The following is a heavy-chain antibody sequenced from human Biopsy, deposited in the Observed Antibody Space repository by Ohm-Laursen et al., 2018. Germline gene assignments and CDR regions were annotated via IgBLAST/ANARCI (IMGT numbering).Heavy chain of an antibody. V-gene: IGHV1-18*01. CDR3: VRGTGSQYFNY. Sequence: ASVKVSCKASGYFFSSYGLNWVRQAPGQGLEWMGRISGYNGNTNYAQKFQGRVTMTIDSSASTAYLELRSLRSDDTAFYYCVRGTGSQYFNYWGQGTLVTVSS. CDR2: ISGYNGNT. J-gene: IGHJ4*02. CDR1: GYFFSSYG. D-gene: IGHD1-26*01.